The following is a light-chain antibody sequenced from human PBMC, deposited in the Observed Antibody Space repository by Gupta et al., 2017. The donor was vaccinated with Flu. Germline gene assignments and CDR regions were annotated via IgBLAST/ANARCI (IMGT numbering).Light chain of an antibody. CDR1: QGISSY. Sequence: AIRMTQSPSSFSASTGDRVTITCRASQGISSYLAWYQQKPGKAPKLLIYAASTVQSGVPSRFSGSGSGTDFTLTISCLQSEDFATYYCQQDYSYLFTFGPGTKVDIK. V-gene: IGKV1-8*01. CDR3: QQDYSYLFT. CDR2: AAS. J-gene: IGKJ3*01.